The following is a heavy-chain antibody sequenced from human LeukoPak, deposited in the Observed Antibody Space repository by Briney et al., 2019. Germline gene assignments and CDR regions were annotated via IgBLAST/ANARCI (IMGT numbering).Heavy chain of an antibody. D-gene: IGHD5/OR15-5a*01. CDR1: GFIFSNYA. Sequence: GASLRLSCAASGFIFSNYAMNWVRQAPGKGLEWVSFIYSGGGTKYADSVRGRFTISRDNSRNTLHLQMSSLRSEDTAVYYCAKDRRPDGVYDLDYWGQGTLVTVSS. V-gene: IGHV3-23*01. CDR3: AKDRRPDGVYDLDY. CDR2: FIYSGGGT. J-gene: IGHJ4*02.